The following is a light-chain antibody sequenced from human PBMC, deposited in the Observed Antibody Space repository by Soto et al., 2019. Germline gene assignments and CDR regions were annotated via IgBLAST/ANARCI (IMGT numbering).Light chain of an antibody. V-gene: IGKV3-15*01. CDR3: QQYNNWPPIT. J-gene: IGKJ5*01. CDR2: GAS. CDR1: QSVSSD. Sequence: EIVMTQSPATLSVSPEERVTLSCRASQSVSSDLAWYQQKPGQAPRLLIYGASTRATGIPARFSGSGSGTEFTLASSGLQSDDCAVSYCQQYNNWPPITFGQGTRLEIK.